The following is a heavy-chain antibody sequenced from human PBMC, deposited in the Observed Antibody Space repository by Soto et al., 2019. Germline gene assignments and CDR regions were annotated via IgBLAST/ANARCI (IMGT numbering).Heavy chain of an antibody. J-gene: IGHJ4*02. CDR2: ISAYNGNT. Sequence: QVQLVQSGAEVKTPGASVKVSCKASGYTFTSYHITWVRQAPGQGLEWMGWISAYNGNTNYAQQLQGRVTMTTDTSTSTAYMELRSMSYDDTAVYYCARDSTPPREWGQGTLVTVSS. CDR1: GYTFTSYH. CDR3: ARDSTPPRE. V-gene: IGHV1-18*01.